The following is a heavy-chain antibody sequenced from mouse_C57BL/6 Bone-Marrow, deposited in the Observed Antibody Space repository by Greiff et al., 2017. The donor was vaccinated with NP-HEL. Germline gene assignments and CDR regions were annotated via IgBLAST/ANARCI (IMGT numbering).Heavy chain of an antibody. V-gene: IGHV1-54*01. CDR2: INPGSGGT. J-gene: IGHJ2*01. CDR3: ARDQEYFDY. Sequence: VQLQQSGAELVRPGTSVKVSCKASGYAFTNYLIEWVKQRPGQGLEWIGVINPGSGGTNYNEKFKGKATLTADKSSSTAYMQLSSLTSEDSAVYFCARDQEYFDYWGQGTTLTVSS. CDR1: GYAFTNYL.